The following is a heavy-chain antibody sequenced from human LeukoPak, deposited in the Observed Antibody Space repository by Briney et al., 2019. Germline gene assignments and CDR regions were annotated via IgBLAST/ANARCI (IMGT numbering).Heavy chain of an antibody. CDR2: ISGSGGST. D-gene: IGHD3-3*01. V-gene: IGHV3-23*01. Sequence: GGSLRLSCAASGFTFSSYAMSWVRQAPGKGLEWVSAISGSGGSTYYADSVKGRFTISRDNAKNSLYLQMNSLRAEDTAVYYCARHTDYDFWSGRPAHYFDYWGQGTLVTVSS. CDR1: GFTFSSYA. CDR3: ARHTDYDFWSGRPAHYFDY. J-gene: IGHJ4*02.